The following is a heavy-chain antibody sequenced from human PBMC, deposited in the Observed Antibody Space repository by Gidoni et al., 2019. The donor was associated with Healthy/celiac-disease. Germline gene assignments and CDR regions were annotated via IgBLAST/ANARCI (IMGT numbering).Heavy chain of an antibody. Sequence: ELQLVESGVGLVEPGGSLRLSCAASGFTFRPYTMRWVRQAPGKGLEWVSSISSGGTYIYYADSVKGRFTISRDNAKNSLYLQMNSLRAEDTAVYYCARDSGYSGHDFDYWGQGTLVTVSS. CDR2: ISSGGTYI. CDR3: ARDSGYSGHDFDY. J-gene: IGHJ4*02. CDR1: GFTFRPYT. V-gene: IGHV3-21*01. D-gene: IGHD5-12*01.